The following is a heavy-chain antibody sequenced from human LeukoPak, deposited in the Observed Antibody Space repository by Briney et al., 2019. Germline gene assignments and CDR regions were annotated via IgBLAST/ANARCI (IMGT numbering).Heavy chain of an antibody. CDR1: GGSFSGYY. J-gene: IGHJ4*02. CDR2: INHSGST. D-gene: IGHD4-23*01. CDR3: ARAQSGCNSYYDY. Sequence: SETLSLTCAVYGGSFSGYYWSWIRQPPGKGLEWIGEINHSGSTNYNPSLKSRVTISVDTSKNQLSLKLSSVTAADTAVYYYARAQSGCNSYYDYWGQGTLVTVSS. V-gene: IGHV4-34*01.